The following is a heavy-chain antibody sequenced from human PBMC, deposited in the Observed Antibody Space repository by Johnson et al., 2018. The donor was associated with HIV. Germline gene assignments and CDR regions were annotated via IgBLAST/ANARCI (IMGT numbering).Heavy chain of an antibody. J-gene: IGHJ3*02. D-gene: IGHD6-19*01. CDR3: ARAMYTSGWSYDAFDI. V-gene: IGHV3-7*01. CDR1: GFTFSSYW. CDR2: IKQDGSEK. Sequence: VQLVESGGGLVQPGGSLRLSCAASGFTFSSYWMSWVRQAPGKGLEWVAKIKQDGSEKYYVDSVKGRFTISRDNAKNSLYLQMNSLRAEDTAVYYCARAMYTSGWSYDAFDIWGQGTKVTVSS.